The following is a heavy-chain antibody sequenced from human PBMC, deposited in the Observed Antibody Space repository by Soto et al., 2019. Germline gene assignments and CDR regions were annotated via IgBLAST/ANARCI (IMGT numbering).Heavy chain of an antibody. CDR3: EADDSSVDY. D-gene: IGHD3-22*01. Sequence: QVQLVQSGAEVKKPGSSVKVSCKASGGTFSSYTISWVRQAPGQGLEWMGRIIPILGIANYAQKFQGRVTXTADKSTSTAYMELSSLRSEDTAVYYCEADDSSVDYWGQGTLVTVSS. CDR2: IIPILGIA. V-gene: IGHV1-69*02. CDR1: GGTFSSYT. J-gene: IGHJ4*02.